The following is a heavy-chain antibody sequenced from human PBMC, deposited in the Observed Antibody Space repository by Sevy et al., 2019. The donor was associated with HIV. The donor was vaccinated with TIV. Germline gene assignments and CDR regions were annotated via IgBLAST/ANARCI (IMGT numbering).Heavy chain of an antibody. V-gene: IGHV4-34*01. D-gene: IGHD2-2*01. CDR2: INHSGST. Sequence: SETLSLTCAVYDGSFSGYYWSWIRQPPGKGLEWIGEINHSGSTNYNPSLKSRVTISVDTSKNQFSLKLSSVTAADTTVYYCASAYCSSTSCYVDNYYYYGMDVWGQGTTVTVSS. CDR1: DGSFSGYY. J-gene: IGHJ6*02. CDR3: ASAYCSSTSCYVDNYYYYGMDV.